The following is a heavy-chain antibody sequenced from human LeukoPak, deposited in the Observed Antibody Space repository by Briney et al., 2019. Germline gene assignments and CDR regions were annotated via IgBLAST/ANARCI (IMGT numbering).Heavy chain of an antibody. Sequence: GGSLRLSCAASGFTFSSHWMSWVRQAPGKGLEWVANIKEDGSEIYYVDSVKGRFTISRDNAKNSLYLQMNSLRVEDTAIYYCAHGVYHFAYWGQGTLVTVSS. CDR1: GFTFSSHW. CDR2: IKEDGSEI. V-gene: IGHV3-7*01. D-gene: IGHD3-3*01. J-gene: IGHJ4*02. CDR3: AHGVYHFAY.